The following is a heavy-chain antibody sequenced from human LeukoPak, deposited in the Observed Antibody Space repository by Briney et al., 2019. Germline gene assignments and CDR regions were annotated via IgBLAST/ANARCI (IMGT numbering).Heavy chain of an antibody. J-gene: IGHJ6*03. Sequence: SETLSLTCTVSGGSISSYYWSWIRQPPGKGLEWVGYIYYSGSTNYNPSLKSRVTISVDTSKNQFSLKLSSVTAADTAVYYCARGSGYYDSSGYYPPYSYYMDVWGKGTTVTVSS. V-gene: IGHV4-59*01. CDR2: IYYSGST. CDR3: ARGSGYYDSSGYYPPYSYYMDV. CDR1: GGSISSYY. D-gene: IGHD3-22*01.